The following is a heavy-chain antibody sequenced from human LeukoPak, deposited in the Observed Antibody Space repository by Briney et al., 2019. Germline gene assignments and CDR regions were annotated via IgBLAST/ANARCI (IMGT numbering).Heavy chain of an antibody. CDR1: GGTFSSYA. J-gene: IGHJ4*02. Sequence: SVKVSCKASGGTFSSYAISWMRQAPGQGLEWMGGIIPIFGTANYAQKFQGRVTITADESTSTAYMELSSLRSEDTAVYYCARGPNYYDSSGYHDYWGQGTLVTVSS. V-gene: IGHV1-69*13. CDR3: ARGPNYYDSSGYHDY. D-gene: IGHD3-22*01. CDR2: IIPIFGTA.